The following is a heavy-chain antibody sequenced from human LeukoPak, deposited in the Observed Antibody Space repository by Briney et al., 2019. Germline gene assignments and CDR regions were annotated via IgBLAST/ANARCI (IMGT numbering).Heavy chain of an antibody. V-gene: IGHV5-51*01. CDR3: ARQTGSGSYYHFDY. D-gene: IGHD3-10*01. CDR1: GYSFTSYW. J-gene: IGHJ4*02. Sequence: GASLQISSKGAGYSFTSYWIGWGRRMPGKGLVWMGIIYPGDSDTRYSPSFQGRVTISADKSISTAYLQWSSLKASDTAMYYCARQTGSGSYYHFDYCGQGSLVTV. CDR2: IYPGDSDT.